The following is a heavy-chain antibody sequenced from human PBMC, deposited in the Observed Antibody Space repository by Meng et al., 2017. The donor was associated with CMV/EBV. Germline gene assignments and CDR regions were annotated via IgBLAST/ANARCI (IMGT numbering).Heavy chain of an antibody. D-gene: IGHD2-2*01. V-gene: IGHV1-2*02. CDR2: INPNSGGT. CDR1: GYTFTGYY. J-gene: IGHJ4*02. Sequence: ASVKVSCKASGYTFTGYYMHWVRQAPGQGLEWMGWINPNSGGTNYAQKFQGRVTMTRDTSISTAYMELSRLRSDDTAVYYCARDECSSTSCYHYWGQGTLVTVSS. CDR3: ARDECSSTSCYHY.